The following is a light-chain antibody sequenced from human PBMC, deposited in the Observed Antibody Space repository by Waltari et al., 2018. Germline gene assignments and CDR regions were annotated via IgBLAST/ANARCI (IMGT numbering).Light chain of an antibody. CDR1: QDISFN. Sequence: IQLTQSPSSLSASVGDRVTITCQASQDISFNLVWYQQNAGKVPKLLIYKSSTLQAGVPSRFSGSGSGTDFTLTISNLQPEDFATYFCQQGYNSPLTFGGGTKVEIK. V-gene: IGKV1-6*01. CDR3: QQGYNSPLT. J-gene: IGKJ4*01. CDR2: KSS.